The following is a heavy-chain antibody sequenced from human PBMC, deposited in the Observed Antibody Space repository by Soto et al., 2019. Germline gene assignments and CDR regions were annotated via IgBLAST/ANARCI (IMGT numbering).Heavy chain of an antibody. CDR3: ARDGTLYDSTAYYYVH. Sequence: GASVKVSCKASGGTFSRYAISWVRQAPGQGLEWMGGIIPVFGKANYAEKFQGRVTISADESTSTGYMELRSLTSEDTAVYYCARDGTLYDSTAYYYVHWGQGTLVTVPQ. J-gene: IGHJ4*02. CDR2: IIPVFGKA. V-gene: IGHV1-69*13. D-gene: IGHD3-22*01. CDR1: GGTFSRYA.